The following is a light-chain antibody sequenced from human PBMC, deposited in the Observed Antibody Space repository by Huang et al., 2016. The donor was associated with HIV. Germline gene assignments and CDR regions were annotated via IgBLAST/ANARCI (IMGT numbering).Light chain of an antibody. J-gene: IGKJ4*01. CDR2: AAS. CDR3: QQSYSSLLS. Sequence: DIQMTQSPSSLSASVGDRVIMTCRASQTITTYLNWYQQRPGKAPKLLIDAASSLQIGVPSRFSGSGSGTDFTLTISSLQPEDFATYYCQQSYSSLLSFGGGTKVAIK. V-gene: IGKV1-39*01. CDR1: QTITTY.